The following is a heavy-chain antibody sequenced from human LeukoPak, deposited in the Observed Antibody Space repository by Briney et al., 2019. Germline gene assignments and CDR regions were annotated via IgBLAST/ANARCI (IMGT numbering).Heavy chain of an antibody. CDR3: ARGRSFGFGLNDCDY. J-gene: IGHJ4*02. D-gene: IGHD2-8*01. CDR2: INPHSGGT. V-gene: IGHV1-2*04. CDR1: GYTFTDYY. Sequence: ASVNVSCKASGYTFTDYYIHWVRQAPGQGLEWMGWINPHSGGTNYAQKFQGWVTMTRDTSISTVSMDLSRLTSDDTAVYYCARGRSFGFGLNDCDYWGQGTLVTVSS.